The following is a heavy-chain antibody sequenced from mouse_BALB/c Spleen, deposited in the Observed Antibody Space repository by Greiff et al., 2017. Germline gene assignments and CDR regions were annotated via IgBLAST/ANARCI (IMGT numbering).Heavy chain of an antibody. V-gene: IGHV5-4*02. CDR2: ISDGGSYT. CDR1: GFTFSDYY. CDR3: ARVDPHYYAMDY. Sequence: EVQLVESGGGLVKPGGSLKLSCAASGFTFSDYYMYWVRQTPEKRLEWVATISDGGSYTYYPDSVKGRFTISRDNAKNNLYLQMSSLKSEDTAMYYCARVDPHYYAMDYWGQGTSVTVSS. J-gene: IGHJ4*01.